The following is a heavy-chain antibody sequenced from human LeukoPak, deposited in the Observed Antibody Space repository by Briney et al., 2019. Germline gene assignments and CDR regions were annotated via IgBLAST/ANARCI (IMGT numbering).Heavy chain of an antibody. CDR3: ASWGSDYYDSSGYYPGFDY. CDR1: GYTFTSYY. D-gene: IGHD3-22*01. V-gene: IGHV1-46*01. CDR2: INPSGGST. J-gene: IGHJ4*02. Sequence: ASVKVSCKASGYTFTSYYMHWVRQAPGQGLEWMGIINPSGGSTSYAQKFQGRVTMTRDMSTSTVYMELSSLRSEDTAVYYCASWGSDYYDSSGYYPGFDYWGQGTLVTVSS.